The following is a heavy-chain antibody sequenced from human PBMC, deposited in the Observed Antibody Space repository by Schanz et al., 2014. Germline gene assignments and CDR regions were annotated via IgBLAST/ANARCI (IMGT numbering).Heavy chain of an antibody. V-gene: IGHV1-69*08. J-gene: IGHJ4*02. CDR2: IIPILGIA. CDR1: GGTFSSYT. D-gene: IGHD5-12*01. Sequence: QVQLVQSEAEVKKPGSSVKVSCKASGGTFSSYTISWVRQAPGQGLEWMGRIIPILGIANYAQKFQGRVTMTTDTSTSTSYMELTSLRFDDTAVYYCARDFSAYVGNYFDYWGQGTLVTFSS. CDR3: ARDFSAYVGNYFDY.